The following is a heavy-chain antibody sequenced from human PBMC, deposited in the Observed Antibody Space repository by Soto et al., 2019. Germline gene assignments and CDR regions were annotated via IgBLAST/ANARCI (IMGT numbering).Heavy chain of an antibody. V-gene: IGHV3-30*18. Sequence: QVQLVESGGGVVQPGRSLILSCAASGFTFSSYGTHWVRQAPGKGLEWVAVTSFDGINKYYADSVKGRFTISRDNSKNTLYLKMDSLRAEDTAVYYCAKGREQQLVRIGMDVWGQGTTVTVCS. J-gene: IGHJ6*02. D-gene: IGHD6-13*01. CDR1: GFTFSSYG. CDR3: AKGREQQLVRIGMDV. CDR2: TSFDGINK.